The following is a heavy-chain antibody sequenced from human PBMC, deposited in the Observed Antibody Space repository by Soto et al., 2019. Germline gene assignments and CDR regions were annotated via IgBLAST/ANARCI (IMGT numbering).Heavy chain of an antibody. Sequence: EVQLVESGGGLVQPGGSLRLSCAASGFTVSDNYLTWVRQAPGKGLEWDSIIYSGGDTYYADSVKGRFSISRHNSENTLDLQMDSLRAEDTAVYYCARAANYGAYYFDSWGDGTLVTVSS. V-gene: IGHV3-53*04. CDR2: IYSGGDT. CDR1: GFTVSDNY. CDR3: ARAANYGAYYFDS. D-gene: IGHD3-10*01. J-gene: IGHJ4*01.